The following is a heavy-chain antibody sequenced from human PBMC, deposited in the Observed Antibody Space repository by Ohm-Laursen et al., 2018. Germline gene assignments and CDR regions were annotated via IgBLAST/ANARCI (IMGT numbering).Heavy chain of an antibody. J-gene: IGHJ4*02. CDR1: GGSLRNYY. CDR2: IYYSGST. D-gene: IGHD5-18*01. CDR3: ARGPSYGWRYFDY. Sequence: TLSLTCTVSGGSLRNYYWSWIRQPPGKGLEWIGYIYYSGSTNYNPSLKSRVTISVDTSKNQFSLKLSSVTAADTAVYYCARGPSYGWRYFDYWGQGTLVTVSS. V-gene: IGHV4-59*12.